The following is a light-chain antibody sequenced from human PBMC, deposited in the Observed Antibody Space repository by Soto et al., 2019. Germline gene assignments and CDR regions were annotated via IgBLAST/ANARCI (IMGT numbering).Light chain of an antibody. V-gene: IGKV3-20*01. CDR1: QSVTSN. J-gene: IGKJ5*01. Sequence: EIVFTQSPDTLSLSQVERATLSFMASQSVTSNLAWYQQKPGQAPRLLISGATTRATGIPDRFSGSGSGTDFTLTISRLDPEDFALYYCQHYGGSPINCGQGTRREI. CDR2: GAT. CDR3: QHYGGSPIN.